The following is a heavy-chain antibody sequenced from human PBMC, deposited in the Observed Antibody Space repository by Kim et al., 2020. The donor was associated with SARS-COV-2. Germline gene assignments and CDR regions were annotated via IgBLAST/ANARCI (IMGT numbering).Heavy chain of an antibody. J-gene: IGHJ3*02. CDR2: INHSGST. Sequence: SETLSLTCAVYGGSFSGYYWSWIRQPPGKGLEWIGEINHSGSTNYNPSLKSRVTISVDTSKNQFSLKLSSVTAADTAVYYCARTRGVAANAFDIWGQGT. V-gene: IGHV4-34*01. CDR1: GGSFSGYY. D-gene: IGHD3-10*01. CDR3: ARTRGVAANAFDI.